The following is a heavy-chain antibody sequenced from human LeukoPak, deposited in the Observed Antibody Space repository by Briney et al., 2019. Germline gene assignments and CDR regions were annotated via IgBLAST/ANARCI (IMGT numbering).Heavy chain of an antibody. J-gene: IGHJ4*02. D-gene: IGHD1-26*01. Sequence: GGSLRLSCAASGLSFSTYSMGWVRQAPGKGLEWVSYISDRSSTIYYPDSVKGRFTISRDNAKNSLYLQMDSLRAEDTAVYYCARASSYVFDYWGQGTLVTVSS. CDR1: GLSFSTYS. CDR3: ARASSYVFDY. V-gene: IGHV3-48*01. CDR2: ISDRSSTI.